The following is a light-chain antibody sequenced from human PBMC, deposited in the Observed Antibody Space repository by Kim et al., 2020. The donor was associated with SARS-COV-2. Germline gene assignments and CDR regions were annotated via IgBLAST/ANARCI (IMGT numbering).Light chain of an antibody. V-gene: IGKV3-20*01. J-gene: IGKJ2*01. CDR2: GVF. Sequence: EIVLTQSPGTLSLSPGDRATLSCRASQTIYSNYLAWYQQKPGQPPRLLIYGVFRRATGIPDRFSGSGSGTDFTLSISRLEPEDFAVYYCQQYVSSPPYTFGQGTKLEI. CDR1: QTIYSNY. CDR3: QQYVSSPPYT.